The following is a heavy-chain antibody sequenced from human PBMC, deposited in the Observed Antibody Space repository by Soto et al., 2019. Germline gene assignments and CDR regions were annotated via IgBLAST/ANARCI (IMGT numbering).Heavy chain of an antibody. Sequence: QVQLVESGGGVVQPGRSLRLSCAASGFTFSRYGMHWVRQAPGKGLEWVAVIWYDGANKFYADSVKGRFTISRDNSKNTLYLQMNSLRAEVTAVYFCARDPENYGSGSYPIVWGQGTLVTVSS. CDR1: GFTFSRYG. CDR3: ARDPENYGSGSYPIV. CDR2: IWYDGANK. D-gene: IGHD3-10*01. V-gene: IGHV3-33*01. J-gene: IGHJ4*02.